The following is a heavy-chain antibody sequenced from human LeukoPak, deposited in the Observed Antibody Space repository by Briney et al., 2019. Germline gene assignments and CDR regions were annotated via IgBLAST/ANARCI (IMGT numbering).Heavy chain of an antibody. CDR3: ARGDWYNFLYF. V-gene: IGHV3-48*01. D-gene: IGHD5-24*01. J-gene: IGHJ4*02. CDR2: ITSSSSTI. CDR1: GFTFSSYT. Sequence: PGGSLRLSCAASGFTFSSYTMNWVRQAPGKGLEWLSYITSSSSTIYYADSVKGRFTISRDNSENTLYLQMKSLRAEDTAVYYCARGDWYNFLYFWGQGTLVTVSS.